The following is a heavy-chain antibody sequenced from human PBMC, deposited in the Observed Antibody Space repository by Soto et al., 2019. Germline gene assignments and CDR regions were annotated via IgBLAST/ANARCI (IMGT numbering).Heavy chain of an antibody. D-gene: IGHD3-22*01. CDR3: TRWPYDSSGYYYFDY. CDR1: GFTFSGSP. Sequence: GGSLRLSCAASGFTFSGSPMHWVRQASGKGLEWVGRIRSKTDSYATAYAASVTGRFTISRDDSKNTAYLQMNSLKTEDTAVYYCTRWPYDSSGYYYFDYWGQGTLVTVSS. CDR2: IRSKTDSYAT. V-gene: IGHV3-73*01. J-gene: IGHJ4*02.